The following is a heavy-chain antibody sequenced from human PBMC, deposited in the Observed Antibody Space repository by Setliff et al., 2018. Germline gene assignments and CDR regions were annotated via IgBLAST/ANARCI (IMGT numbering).Heavy chain of an antibody. J-gene: IGHJ6*03. V-gene: IGHV1-18*01. CDR1: GYTFTSYG. CDR2: ISGYNGNT. D-gene: IGHD1-1*01. Sequence: GASVKVSCKASGYTFTSYGFSWVRQAPGQGLEWMGWISGYNGNTNYAQTFQDRVTMTTDTSTNTAYLDLRNLRSDDTAVYYCARLTYNLYYYYLDVWGKGTPVTVSS. CDR3: ARLTYNLYYYYLDV.